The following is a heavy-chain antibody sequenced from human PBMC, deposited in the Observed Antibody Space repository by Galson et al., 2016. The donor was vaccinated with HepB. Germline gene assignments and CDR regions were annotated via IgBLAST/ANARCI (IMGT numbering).Heavy chain of an antibody. CDR3: ARTSDEYFDGSGSYYFDC. J-gene: IGHJ4*02. CDR1: GFSLSTSGMC. D-gene: IGHD3-10*01. V-gene: IGHV2-70*01. Sequence: PALVKPTQTLTLTCTFSGFSLSTSGMCVSWIRQPPGKALEWLALIDWDDDKFYNRSLKTRLTISKDTSKNQVVVTMTNMDPVDTATYYCARTSDEYFDGSGSYYFDCWGQGTLVTVSS. CDR2: IDWDDDK.